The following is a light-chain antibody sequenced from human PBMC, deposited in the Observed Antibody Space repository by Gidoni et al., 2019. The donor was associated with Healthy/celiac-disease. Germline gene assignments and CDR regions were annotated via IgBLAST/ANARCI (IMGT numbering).Light chain of an antibody. CDR2: KAS. J-gene: IGKJ4*01. CDR3: QQYNSYSPT. Sequence: DIQMTQSPSTLSASVGDRVTITCRASQSISSWLAWYQQKPGKAPKLLIYKASSLESGVPSRFSGSGSGTEFTLTISGLQPDDFATYYCQQYNSYSPTFXGXTKVEIK. V-gene: IGKV1-5*03. CDR1: QSISSW.